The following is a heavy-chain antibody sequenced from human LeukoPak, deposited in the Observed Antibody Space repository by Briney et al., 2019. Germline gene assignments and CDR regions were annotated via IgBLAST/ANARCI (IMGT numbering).Heavy chain of an antibody. CDR3: AREGDYYGSGSYYLLYYFDY. CDR1: GFTFSSYS. D-gene: IGHD3-10*01. Sequence: GGSLRLSCAVSGFTFSSYSMNWVRQAPGKGLEWVSSISSSSSYIYYADSVKGRFTISRDNAKNSLYLQMNSLRAEDTAVYYCAREGDYYGSGSYYLLYYFDYWGQGTLVTVSS. CDR2: ISSSSSYI. V-gene: IGHV3-21*01. J-gene: IGHJ4*02.